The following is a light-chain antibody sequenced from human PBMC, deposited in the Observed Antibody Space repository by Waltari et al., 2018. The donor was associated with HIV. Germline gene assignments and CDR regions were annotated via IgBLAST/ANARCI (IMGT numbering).Light chain of an antibody. J-gene: IGLJ3*02. Sequence: SYVLTQPPSVSVAPGKTARITCGGNNIGSKSVHWYQLKPGQAPVVVIYDDRVRPSGIPERFSGSNSGNTATLTISGVVAGDEADYSCHVWDSRSDVVFGGGTKLTVL. CDR3: HVWDSRSDVV. V-gene: IGLV3-21*04. CDR1: NIGSKS. CDR2: DDR.